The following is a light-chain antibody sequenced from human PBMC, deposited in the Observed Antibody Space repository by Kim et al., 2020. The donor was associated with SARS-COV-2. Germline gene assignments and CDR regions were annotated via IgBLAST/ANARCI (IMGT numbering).Light chain of an antibody. CDR3: QQYGSSPR. V-gene: IGKV3-20*01. CDR2: GAS. Sequence: LAPGERATLSCRASQSVTSDYLAWYQQKPGQTPRLLIYGASSRATGIPDRFSGSGSGTDFTLTISRLEPEDFAVYYCQQYGSSPRFGGGTKVDIK. J-gene: IGKJ4*01. CDR1: QSVTSDY.